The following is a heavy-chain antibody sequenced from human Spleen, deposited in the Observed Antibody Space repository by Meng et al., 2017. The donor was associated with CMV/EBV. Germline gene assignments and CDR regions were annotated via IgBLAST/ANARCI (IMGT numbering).Heavy chain of an antibody. D-gene: IGHD3-3*01. CDR2: ISGYNGDT. CDR1: GYAFTTYG. V-gene: IGHV1-18*01. Sequence: ASVKVSCKASGYAFTTYGITWLRQAPGQRLECMGWISGYNGDTDYAQKLQGRVTMTTDTSTSTVYMELRSLRSDDTAVYYCARDLRFLEWVPQGHALDYWGQGTLVTVSS. CDR3: ARDLRFLEWVPQGHALDY. J-gene: IGHJ4*02.